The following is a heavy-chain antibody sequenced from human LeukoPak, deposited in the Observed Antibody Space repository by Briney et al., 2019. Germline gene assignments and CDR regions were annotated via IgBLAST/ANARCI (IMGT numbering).Heavy chain of an antibody. D-gene: IGHD3-9*01. Sequence: GGSLRLSCAASGFSFSTYDMHWVRQAPGKGLEWVAVISSDGSHKYWADSVKGRFTISRDNSKNTVYLQMNSLRAEDTAVYYCAKVSIDWYYFDYWGQGTLVTVSS. J-gene: IGHJ4*02. CDR2: ISSDGSHK. V-gene: IGHV3-30*18. CDR3: AKVSIDWYYFDY. CDR1: GFSFSTYD.